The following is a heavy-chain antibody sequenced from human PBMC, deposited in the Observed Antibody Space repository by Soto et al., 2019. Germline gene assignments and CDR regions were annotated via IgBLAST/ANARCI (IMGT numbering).Heavy chain of an antibody. CDR2: IYYSGST. V-gene: IGHV4-31*03. D-gene: IGHD3-3*01. CDR3: ARYRFLEWFAQDNWLDP. J-gene: IGHJ5*02. Sequence: QVQLQESGPGLVKPSQTLSLTCTVSGGSISSGGYYWSWIRQHPGKGLEWIGYIYYSGSTYYNPSLKSRVTISVDTSKNQFCLKLSSVTAADTAVYYCARYRFLEWFAQDNWLDPWGQGTLVTVSS. CDR1: GGSISSGGYY.